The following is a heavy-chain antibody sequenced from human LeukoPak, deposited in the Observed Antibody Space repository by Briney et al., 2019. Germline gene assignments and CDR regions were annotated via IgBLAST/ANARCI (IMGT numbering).Heavy chain of an antibody. CDR2: IYTSGST. J-gene: IGHJ6*02. D-gene: IGHD2-21*02. Sequence: PSETLSLTCTVSGGSISSYYWSWIRQPAGKGLEWIGRIYTSGSTNYNPSLKSRVTMSVDTSKNQFSLKLSSVTAADTAVYYCARVRLKRDLHYYYYYGMDVWGQGTTVTVSS. CDR1: GGSISSYY. V-gene: IGHV4-4*07. CDR3: ARVRLKRDLHYYYYYGMDV.